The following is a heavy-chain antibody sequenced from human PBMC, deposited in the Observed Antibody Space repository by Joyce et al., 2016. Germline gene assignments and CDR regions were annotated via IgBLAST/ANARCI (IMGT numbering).Heavy chain of an antibody. D-gene: IGHD6-19*01. CDR1: SGPFSGFF. V-gene: IGHV4-34*02. Sequence: QVQLQQRGAGLLKTSETLYLTCAVYSGPFSGFFWSWVRQPPGKGLEGIGDITNSGSTHYNPSLESRLTMSVDTSRKEFSLKFSSVTVADTAIYYCARSQWLAPLMYWGQGTPVTVSS. CDR3: ARSQWLAPLMY. J-gene: IGHJ4*02. CDR2: ITNSGST.